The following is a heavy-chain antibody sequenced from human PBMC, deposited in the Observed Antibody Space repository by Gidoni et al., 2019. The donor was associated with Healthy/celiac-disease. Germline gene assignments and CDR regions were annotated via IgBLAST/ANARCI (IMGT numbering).Heavy chain of an antibody. V-gene: IGHV4-59*01. D-gene: IGHD2-2*01. CDR3: ARERCSSTSCVFDY. CDR1: GGSISSYY. Sequence: QVQLQESGPGLVKPSETLSLTCTVSGGSISSYYWSWIRQPPGKGLEWIGYIYYSGSTNYNPSLKSRVTISVDTSKNQFSLKLSSVTAADTAVYYCARERCSSTSCVFDYWGQGTLVTVSS. J-gene: IGHJ4*02. CDR2: IYYSGST.